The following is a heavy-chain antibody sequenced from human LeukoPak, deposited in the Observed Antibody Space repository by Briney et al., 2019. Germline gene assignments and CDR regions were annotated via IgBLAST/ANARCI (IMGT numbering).Heavy chain of an antibody. J-gene: IGHJ6*03. D-gene: IGHD2-2*02. V-gene: IGHV1-69*13. CDR2: IIPIFGTA. CDR1: GGTFSSYA. Sequence: SVKVSWKASGGTFSSYAISWVRQAPGQGLEWMGGIIPIFGTANYAQKFQGRVTITADESTSTAYMELSSLRSEDTAVYYCASYNCSSTSCYKAYYYYYYMDVWGKGTTVTVSS. CDR3: ASYNCSSTSCYKAYYYYYYMDV.